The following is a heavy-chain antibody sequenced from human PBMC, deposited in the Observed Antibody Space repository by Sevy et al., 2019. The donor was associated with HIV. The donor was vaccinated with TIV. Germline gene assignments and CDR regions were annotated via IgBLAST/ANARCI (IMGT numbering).Heavy chain of an antibody. J-gene: IGHJ6*02. CDR2: IFSSSSWI. V-gene: IGHV3-21*01. Sequence: GGSLRLSCAASGFIFNDYNMNWVRQAPGKGLEWVSFIFSSSSWIYYADSVKGRFTISRDNTKNSLYLQMNSLRAEDMAVYYCTRDKTILEGRYGMDVWGQGTTVTVSS. D-gene: IGHD3-3*01. CDR3: TRDKTILEGRYGMDV. CDR1: GFIFNDYN.